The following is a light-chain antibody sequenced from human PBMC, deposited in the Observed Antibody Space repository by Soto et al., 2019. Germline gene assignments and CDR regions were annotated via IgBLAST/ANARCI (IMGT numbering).Light chain of an antibody. V-gene: IGKV2-28*01. Sequence: DIVRTQSPLSLPVTPGEPASISCRSSQSLLHSNVYNYLDWYLQKPGQSPQLLIYMGSNRASGVPDRFSGSGSGTDFTLKISRVEAEDVGVYYCMQPLQSWTFGQGTKVDIK. CDR3: MQPLQSWT. CDR1: QSLLHSNVYNY. J-gene: IGKJ1*01. CDR2: MGS.